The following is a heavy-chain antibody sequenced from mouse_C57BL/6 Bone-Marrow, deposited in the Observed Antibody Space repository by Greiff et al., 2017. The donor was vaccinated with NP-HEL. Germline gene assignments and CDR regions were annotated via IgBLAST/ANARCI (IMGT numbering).Heavy chain of an antibody. CDR3: ARGVYFDY. J-gene: IGHJ2*01. CDR1: GYAFSSSW. CDR2: IYPGDGDT. V-gene: IGHV1-82*01. Sequence: QVQLKESGPELVKPGASVKISCKASGYAFSSSWMNWVKQRPGKGLEWIGRIYPGDGDTNYNGKFKGKATLTADKSSSTAYMQLSSLTSEDSAVYFCARGVYFDYWGQGTTLTVSS.